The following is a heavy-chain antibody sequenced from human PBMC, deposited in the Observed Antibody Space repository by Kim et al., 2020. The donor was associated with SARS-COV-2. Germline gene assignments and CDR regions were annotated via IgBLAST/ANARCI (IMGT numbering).Heavy chain of an antibody. D-gene: IGHD5-12*01. Sequence: CAQRPQGRVTMTTDTSTSTAYMELRSLRSDDTAVYYCARDSTITEDAFDIWGQGTMVTVSS. CDR3: ARDSTITEDAFDI. V-gene: IGHV1-18*01. J-gene: IGHJ3*02.